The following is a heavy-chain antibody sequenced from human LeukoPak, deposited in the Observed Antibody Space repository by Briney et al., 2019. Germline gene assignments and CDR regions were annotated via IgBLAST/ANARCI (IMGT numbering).Heavy chain of an antibody. V-gene: IGHV1-46*01. D-gene: IGHD3-10*01. CDR1: GYTFTRHY. CDR3: ARDGYGSGSYQDY. Sequence: ASVKVSCKASGYTFTRHYMHWVRQAPGQGLEWMGVINPSGDNTNYGQKFQGRVTITRDTSTSTAYMELSSLRSEDTAVYYCARDGYGSGSYQDYWGQGTLVTVSS. CDR2: INPSGDNT. J-gene: IGHJ4*02.